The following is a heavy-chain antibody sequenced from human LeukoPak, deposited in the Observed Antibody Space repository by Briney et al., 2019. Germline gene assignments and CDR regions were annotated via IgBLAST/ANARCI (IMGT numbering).Heavy chain of an antibody. CDR3: ATDYYDSSGYYYRGAFDI. CDR1: GFTFSIYS. Sequence: GGSLRLSCAASGFTFSIYSMNWVRQAPGKGLQWVSSLGISGDYAWYAGSVKGRFTISRDSSKNTLYLQMNSLRAEDTAVYYCATDYYDSSGYYYRGAFDIWGQGTMVTVSS. CDR2: LGISGDYA. V-gene: IGHV3-21*01. D-gene: IGHD3-22*01. J-gene: IGHJ3*02.